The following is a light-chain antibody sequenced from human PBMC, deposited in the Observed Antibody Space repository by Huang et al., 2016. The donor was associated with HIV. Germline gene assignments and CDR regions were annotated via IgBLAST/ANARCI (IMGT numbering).Light chain of an antibody. J-gene: IGKJ2*01. CDR2: GAS. Sequence: EIIMTQSPATLSLSPGEGASLSCRANQSVATNLAWYLHRPGQSPMILIFGASTRASGLPGRFSGSGSGTQFTLTVSGLQSEDFAVYYCQQYHNWPYTFGQGTKLEI. V-gene: IGKV3-15*01. CDR1: QSVATN. CDR3: QQYHNWPYT.